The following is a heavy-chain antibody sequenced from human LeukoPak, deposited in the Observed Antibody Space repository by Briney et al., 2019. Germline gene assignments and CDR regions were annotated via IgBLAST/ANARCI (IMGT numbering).Heavy chain of an antibody. CDR3: ARHPWVGATGAFDI. CDR2: IDGTGHST. V-gene: IGHV3-23*01. Sequence: GGTLRLSCVASGFTFSNYVMSWVRQAPGKGLEWVSAIDGTGHSTYYADSVKGRFTISRDNSQSTLHLQMNSLRAEDTAVYYCARHPWVGATGAFDIWGQGTMVTVSS. D-gene: IGHD1-26*01. J-gene: IGHJ3*02. CDR1: GFTFSNYV.